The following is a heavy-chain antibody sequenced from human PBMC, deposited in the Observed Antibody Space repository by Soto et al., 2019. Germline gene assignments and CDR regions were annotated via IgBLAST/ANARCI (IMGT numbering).Heavy chain of an antibody. CDR3: AREGYSYGYRVLRIRDTSGMEV. V-gene: IGHV4-59*11. J-gene: IGHJ6*04. CDR1: EGTIGGHG. D-gene: IGHD5-18*01. Sequence: SYTVAEGTIGGHGGSWIRKPPGKGLEWIGYIYYSGSTNYNPSLKSRVTISVDTSKNQFSLKLSSVTAADTAVYYCAREGYSYGYRVLRIRDTSGMEVWGKGTTVTGFS. CDR2: IYYSGST.